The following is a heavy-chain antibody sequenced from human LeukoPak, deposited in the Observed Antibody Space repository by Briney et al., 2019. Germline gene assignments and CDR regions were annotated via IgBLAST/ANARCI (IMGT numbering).Heavy chain of an antibody. V-gene: IGHV4-30-2*02. CDR1: GGSISSGGYY. CDR2: IYHSGST. Sequence: PSETLSLTCTVSGGSISSGGYYWSWIRQPPGKGLEWIGYIYHSGSTYYNPSLKSRVTISVDRSKNQFSLKLSSVTAADTAVYYCASSGTTYYDFWSGYYTLTGFDYWGQGTLVTVSS. D-gene: IGHD3-3*01. CDR3: ASSGTTYYDFWSGYYTLTGFDY. J-gene: IGHJ4*02.